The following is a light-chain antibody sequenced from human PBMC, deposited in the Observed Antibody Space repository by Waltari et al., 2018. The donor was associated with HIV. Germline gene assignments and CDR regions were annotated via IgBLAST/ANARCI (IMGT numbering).Light chain of an antibody. CDR1: KLGDKY. J-gene: IGLJ2*01. Sequence: SYELTQPPSVSVSPGQTASITCSGDKLGDKYACWYQQRPGQSPVLVIYQDTKRPSGISERVSGSSSGNTATLTITGTQTMDEADYYCQAWDSNTFVVFGGGTKLTVL. CDR2: QDT. CDR3: QAWDSNTFVV. V-gene: IGLV3-1*01.